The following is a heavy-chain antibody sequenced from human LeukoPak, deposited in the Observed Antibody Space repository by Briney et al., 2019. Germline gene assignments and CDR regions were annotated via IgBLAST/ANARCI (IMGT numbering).Heavy chain of an antibody. Sequence: SEALSLTCTVSGYSISSGYYWGWVRQPPGKGLEWIGTIYHSGSTCYNPSLKSRVTILVDMSKNQFSLKLSSVTAADTAVYYCARDPQTSGAGLSHWFDPWGQGTLVTVSS. V-gene: IGHV4-38-2*02. CDR3: ARDPQTSGAGLSHWFDP. J-gene: IGHJ5*02. CDR2: IYHSGST. CDR1: GYSISSGYY. D-gene: IGHD1-26*01.